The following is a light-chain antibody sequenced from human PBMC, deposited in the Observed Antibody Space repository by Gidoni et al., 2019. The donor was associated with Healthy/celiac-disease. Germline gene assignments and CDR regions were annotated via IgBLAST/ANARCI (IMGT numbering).Light chain of an antibody. CDR3: QRSYSPPRT. CDR1: QRISSY. Sequence: DIQMTQSPSSLSASVGDSVTITCRASQRISSYLNWYQQKPGKAPKLLIYAASSLQIVVPSRFSGSGAATDFTLTIRSLQPEDFATYYCQRSYSPPRTFXQXTKVEIK. J-gene: IGKJ1*01. V-gene: IGKV1-39*01. CDR2: AAS.